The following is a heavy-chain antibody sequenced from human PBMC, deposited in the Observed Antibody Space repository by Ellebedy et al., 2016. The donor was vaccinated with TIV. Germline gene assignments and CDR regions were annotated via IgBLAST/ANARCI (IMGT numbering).Heavy chain of an antibody. J-gene: IGHJ6*02. Sequence: MPSETLSLTCAISGDSVSNNGVTWNWHRQSPSRGRDWLGRAYYRSTWIYNYAVSVKGRLTINTDTSNNQLSLHLNSVTPEDTAVYYCARDPPWCYSSADVWGQGTTVTVSS. CDR1: GDSVSNNGVT. CDR3: ARDPPWCYSSADV. D-gene: IGHD3-22*01. V-gene: IGHV6-1*01. CDR2: AYYRSTWIY.